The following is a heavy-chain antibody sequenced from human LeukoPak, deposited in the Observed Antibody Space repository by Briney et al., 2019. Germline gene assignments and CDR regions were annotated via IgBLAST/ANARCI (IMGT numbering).Heavy chain of an antibody. D-gene: IGHD1-26*01. CDR3: ARDQIGSLDY. CDR2: INQDASTK. CDR1: GFTLSNTW. J-gene: IGHJ4*02. Sequence: GGSLRLSCVASGFTLSNTWMAWVRQAPGKGLEWVANINQDASTKHYMDSVKGRFTISRDNAKNSLYLQMNSLTVEDTAIYYCARDQIGSLDYWGQGTLVTVSS. V-gene: IGHV3-7*01.